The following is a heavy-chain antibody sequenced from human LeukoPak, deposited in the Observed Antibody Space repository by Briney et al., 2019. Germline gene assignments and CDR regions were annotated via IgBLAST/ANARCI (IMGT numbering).Heavy chain of an antibody. J-gene: IGHJ6*02. Sequence: QPGGSLRLSCAASGFTFSDHYMDWVRQSPGKGLEWVGRTKNKANSYTTEYAASVKGRFIISRDASKNSLYLQMNSLKTEDTAVYYCARGSDYYSSGTSYGRDVWGQGTTVTVSS. CDR3: ARGSDYYSSGTSYGRDV. D-gene: IGHD3-10*01. CDR1: GFTFSDHY. CDR2: TKNKANSYTT. V-gene: IGHV3-72*01.